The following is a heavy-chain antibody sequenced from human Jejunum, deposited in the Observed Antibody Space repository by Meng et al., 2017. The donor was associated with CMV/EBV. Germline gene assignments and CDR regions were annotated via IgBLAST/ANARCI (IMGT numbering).Heavy chain of an antibody. CDR3: AVGYGSGSNNWFDP. J-gene: IGHJ5*02. CDR2: IYSSGST. D-gene: IGHD3-10*01. V-gene: IGHV4-39*07. Sequence: QLQLPESGPGLVKPSETLSLTCTVSGDSITSNTFYWGWIRQPPGKGLEWIGSIYSSGSTHYNPSLKSRVSISVDTSKNQFSLKLSSVTAADTAVYYCAVGYGSGSNNWFDPWGQGTLVTVSS. CDR1: GDSITSNTFY.